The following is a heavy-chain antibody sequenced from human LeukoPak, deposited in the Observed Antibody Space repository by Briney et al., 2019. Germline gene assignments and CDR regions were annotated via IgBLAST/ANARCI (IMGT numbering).Heavy chain of an antibody. CDR3: ARGPYSYDSSGAFDI. Sequence: SETLSLTCTVSGGSISSGSYYWSWIRQPAGKGLEWIGRINTSGSTNYNPSFEIRVTISVDTSKNQFSLRLSSVTAADTAVYYCARGPYSYDSSGAFDIWGQGTMVTVSS. V-gene: IGHV4-61*02. CDR2: INTSGST. D-gene: IGHD3-22*01. J-gene: IGHJ3*02. CDR1: GGSISSGSYY.